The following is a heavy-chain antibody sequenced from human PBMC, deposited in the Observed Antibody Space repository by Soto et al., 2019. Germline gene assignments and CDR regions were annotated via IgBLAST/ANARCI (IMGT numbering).Heavy chain of an antibody. CDR2: IYSGGST. Sequence: EVQLVESGGGLVQPGGSLRLSCAASGFTVTSNFMSWVRQAPGKGLEWVSVIYSGGSTYYADSVKGRFTISRDNSKNTLYLQMNSLRAEDTAVYYCERDSYYDILTGQGREAFDIWGQGTMVTVSS. CDR1: GFTVTSNF. CDR3: ERDSYYDILTGQGREAFDI. V-gene: IGHV3-66*01. J-gene: IGHJ3*02. D-gene: IGHD3-9*01.